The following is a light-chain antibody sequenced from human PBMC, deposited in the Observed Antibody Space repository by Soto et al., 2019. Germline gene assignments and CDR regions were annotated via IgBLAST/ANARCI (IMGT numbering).Light chain of an antibody. Sequence: EIVLTQSPATLSLSPGERATLSCRASQSVSSYLAWYQQKPGQAPSLLIYDPSNRATGIPARFSGSGSGTDFTLTISSLEPEDVAVYYCQQRSNWLTFGGGTKVEIK. CDR3: QQRSNWLT. V-gene: IGKV3-11*01. CDR1: QSVSSY. CDR2: DPS. J-gene: IGKJ4*01.